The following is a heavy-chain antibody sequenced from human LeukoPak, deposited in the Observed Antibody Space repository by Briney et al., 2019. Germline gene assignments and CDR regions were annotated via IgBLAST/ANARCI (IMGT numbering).Heavy chain of an antibody. CDR1: GVTFSGYS. J-gene: IGHJ4*02. D-gene: IGHD5-12*01. V-gene: IGHV3-21*01. Sequence: GGSLRLSCAASGVTFSGYSMNWVRQAPGKGLEWVSAITATSLHIYYADSVKGRFTISRDNSKNTLYLQMNSLRAEDTAVYYCAKDSGATTFDYWGQGTLVTVSS. CDR3: AKDSGATTFDY. CDR2: ITATSLHI.